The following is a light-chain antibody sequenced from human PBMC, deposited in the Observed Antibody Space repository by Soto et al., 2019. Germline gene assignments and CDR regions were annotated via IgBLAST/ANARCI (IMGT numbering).Light chain of an antibody. CDR3: QQYNSYSLDT. J-gene: IGKJ2*01. CDR2: DAS. Sequence: DIQMTQSPSTLSASVGDRVTITCRASQSISSWLAWYQQKPGKAPKLLIYDASSLESGVPSRFSGSGSGTEFTLTISSLQPDDLATYYCQQYNSYSLDTFGQGTKLEIK. V-gene: IGKV1-5*01. CDR1: QSISSW.